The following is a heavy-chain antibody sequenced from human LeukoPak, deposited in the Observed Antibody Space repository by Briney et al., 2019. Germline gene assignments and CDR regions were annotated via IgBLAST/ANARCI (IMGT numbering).Heavy chain of an antibody. V-gene: IGHV1-2*02. Sequence: SVKVSCKASGYTFTDYYIHWMRQAPGQGPEWMGWIYPKSGGTNSAQKFQGRVTLTRDTSISTTYMELTGLRSDDTAVYYCARIAGSGSLNWFDPWGQGTLVTVSS. J-gene: IGHJ5*02. CDR3: ARIAGSGSLNWFDP. CDR1: GYTFTDYY. D-gene: IGHD3-10*01. CDR2: IYPKSGGT.